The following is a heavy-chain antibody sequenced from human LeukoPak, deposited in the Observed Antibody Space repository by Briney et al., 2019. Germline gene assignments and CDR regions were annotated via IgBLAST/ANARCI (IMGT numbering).Heavy chain of an antibody. V-gene: IGHV3-7*03. Sequence: GGSLRLSCAASGFTFTNFWMTWVRQAPGKGLEWVGDIKEDGSDKYYGDSVKGRFVLSRDNARNSLVLRMNSLRAEDTAVYYCEKNSGWYHLDFWGQGTLVTVSS. CDR1: GFTFTNFW. CDR2: IKEDGSDK. J-gene: IGHJ4*02. CDR3: EKNSGWYHLDF. D-gene: IGHD6-13*01.